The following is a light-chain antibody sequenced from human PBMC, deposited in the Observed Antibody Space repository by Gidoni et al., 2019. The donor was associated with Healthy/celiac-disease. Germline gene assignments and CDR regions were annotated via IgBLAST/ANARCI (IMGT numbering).Light chain of an antibody. CDR3: CSYAGSKVV. CDR2: EVS. J-gene: IGLJ2*01. CDR1: SSDVGSYNL. V-gene: IGLV2-23*02. Sequence: QSALTQPASVSGYPGQSITISCTGTSSDVGSYNLVSWYQQHPGKAPKLMIYEVSKRPSGVSNRFSGLQSEDEADYYFCSYAGSKVVFGGGTKLTVL.